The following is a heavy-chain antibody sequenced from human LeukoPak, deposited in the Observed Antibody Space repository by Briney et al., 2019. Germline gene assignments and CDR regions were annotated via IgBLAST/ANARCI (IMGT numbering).Heavy chain of an antibody. J-gene: IGHJ5*02. V-gene: IGHV4-59*01. D-gene: IGHD3-10*01. CDR2: IYYSGST. CDR3: ARGGYYGSGNDFRFDP. CDR1: GGSISSYY. Sequence: SETLSLTCTVSGGSISSYYWSWIRQPPGKGLEWIGYIYYSGSTNYKPSVKSRVTISVDTSKNQFSLKLSSVTAADTAVCYCARGGYYGSGNDFRFDPWGQGTLVTVSS.